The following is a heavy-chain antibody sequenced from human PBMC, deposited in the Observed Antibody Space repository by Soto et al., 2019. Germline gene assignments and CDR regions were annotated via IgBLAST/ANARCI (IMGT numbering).Heavy chain of an antibody. CDR1: GGTFSSYA. J-gene: IGHJ6*03. V-gene: IGHV1-69*13. CDR2: IIPIFGTA. D-gene: IGHD2-2*01. Sequence: ASVKVSCKASGGTFSSYAISWVRQAPGQGLEWMGGIIPIFGTANYAQKFQGRVTITADESTSTAYMELSSLRSEDTAVYYCARGGGWDDCSSTSCPHYYYYYYMDVWGKGTTVTVSS. CDR3: ARGGGWDDCSSTSCPHYYYYYYMDV.